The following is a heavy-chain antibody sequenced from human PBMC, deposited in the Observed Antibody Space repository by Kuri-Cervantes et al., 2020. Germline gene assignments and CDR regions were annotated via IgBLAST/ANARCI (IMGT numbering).Heavy chain of an antibody. CDR1: GFTFSSYW. V-gene: IGHV3-7*01. D-gene: IGHD6-13*01. CDR2: IKQDGSEK. J-gene: IGHJ6*02. CDR3: ARDGICSSCYYYYYYGMDV. Sequence: GGSLRLSCAASGFTFSSYWMSWVRQAPGKGLEWVANIKQDGSEKYYVDSVKGRFTTSRDNAKNSLYLQMNSLRAEDTAVYYCARDGICSSCYYYYYYGMDVWGQGTTVTVSS.